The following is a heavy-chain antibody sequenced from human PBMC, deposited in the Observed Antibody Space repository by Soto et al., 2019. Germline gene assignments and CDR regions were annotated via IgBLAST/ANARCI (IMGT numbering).Heavy chain of an antibody. J-gene: IGHJ4*02. D-gene: IGHD3-22*01. Sequence: ASVKVSCKASGYTFTGYYMHWVRQAPGQGLEWMGWINSNTGGTNYVQKFQGRVTMTRDTSTSTAYMELSRLRSDDTAVYYCARDYYDNSGYCDYWGQGTVVTVSS. CDR1: GYTFTGYY. CDR2: INSNTGGT. CDR3: ARDYYDNSGYCDY. V-gene: IGHV1-2*02.